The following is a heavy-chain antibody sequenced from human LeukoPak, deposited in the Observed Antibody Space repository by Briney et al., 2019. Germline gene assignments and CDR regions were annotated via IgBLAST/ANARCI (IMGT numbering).Heavy chain of an antibody. CDR1: GYTFTSYD. V-gene: IGHV1-8*03. CDR3: ARDLQWLSGGVAFDI. J-gene: IGHJ3*02. D-gene: IGHD3-22*01. CDR2: MNPNSGNT. Sequence: ASVKVSCKASGYTFTSYDINWVRQATGQGLEWMGWMNPNSGNTGYAQKFQGRVTITRNTSISTAYMELSSLRSEDTAVYYCARDLQWLSGGVAFDIWGQGTMVTVSS.